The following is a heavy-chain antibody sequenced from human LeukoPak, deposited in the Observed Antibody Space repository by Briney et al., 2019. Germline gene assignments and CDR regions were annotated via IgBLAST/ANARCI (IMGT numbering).Heavy chain of an antibody. CDR2: IYYSGST. CDR3: ARRVESYGDNRLDP. Sequence: SETLSLTCTVPRGSITGLYWSRIPQSPGKGLEWIGHIYYSGSTNYNPSLKSRVTMSVDTSKNQFSLKVTSVTAADTAVYYCARRVESYGDNRLDPCGQGLLVTVSS. CDR1: RGSITGLY. V-gene: IGHV4-59*08. J-gene: IGHJ5*02. D-gene: IGHD1-26*01.